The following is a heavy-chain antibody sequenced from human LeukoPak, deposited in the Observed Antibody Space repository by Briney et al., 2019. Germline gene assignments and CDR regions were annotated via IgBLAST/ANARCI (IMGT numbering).Heavy chain of an antibody. D-gene: IGHD3-3*01. J-gene: IGHJ6*03. CDR1: GGTFSSYA. CDR3: ARVRYDFWSGYPPPRYYYYMDV. CDR2: IIPIFGTA. Sequence: SVKVSCKASGGTFSSYAISWVRQAPGQGLEWMGGIIPIFGTANYAQKFQGRVTITTDESTSTAYMELSSLSSEDTAVYYCARVRYDFWSGYPPPRYYYYMDVWGKGTTVTVSS. V-gene: IGHV1-69*05.